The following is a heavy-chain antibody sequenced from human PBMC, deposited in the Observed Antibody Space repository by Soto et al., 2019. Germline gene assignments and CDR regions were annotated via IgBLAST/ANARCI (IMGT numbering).Heavy chain of an antibody. CDR3: ARGGVPAAIG. Sequence: EVQLVESGGGLVKPGGSLRLSCAASGFTFSSYSMNWVRQAPGKGLEWVSSISSSSSYIYYADSVKGRFTISRDNAKNSLYLQMNSLRAVDTAVYYCARGGVPAAIGWGQGTLVTVSS. D-gene: IGHD2-2*01. CDR1: GFTFSSYS. V-gene: IGHV3-21*01. CDR2: ISSSSSYI. J-gene: IGHJ4*02.